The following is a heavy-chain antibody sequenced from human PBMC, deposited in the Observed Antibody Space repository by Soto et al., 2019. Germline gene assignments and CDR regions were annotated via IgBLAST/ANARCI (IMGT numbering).Heavy chain of an antibody. CDR1: GFTFSSYA. CDR2: ISGSGGST. J-gene: IGHJ6*03. Sequence: EVQLLESGGGLVQPGGSLRLSCAASGFTFSSYAMSWVRQAPGKGLEWVSAISGSGGSTYYADSVKGRFTIARDNSRNTLYLQMNSLRAEDTAVYYCAKEGWYCSGGSCSVYCYYYMDVWVKGTTVTVSS. D-gene: IGHD2-15*01. V-gene: IGHV3-23*01. CDR3: AKEGWYCSGGSCSVYCYYYMDV.